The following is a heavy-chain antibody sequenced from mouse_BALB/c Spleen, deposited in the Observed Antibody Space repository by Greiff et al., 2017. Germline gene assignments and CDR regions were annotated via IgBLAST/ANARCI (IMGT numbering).Heavy chain of an antibody. CDR3: ARRGDYDGGLPFDY. CDR1: GYTFTSYW. Sequence: QVQLQQSGAELARPGASVKLSCKASGYTFTSYWMQWVKQRPGQGLEWIGAIYPGDGDTRYTQKFKGKATLTADKSSSTAYMQLSSLASEDSAVYYCARRGDYDGGLPFDYWGQGTTLTVSS. D-gene: IGHD2-4*01. CDR2: IYPGDGDT. V-gene: IGHV1-87*01. J-gene: IGHJ2*01.